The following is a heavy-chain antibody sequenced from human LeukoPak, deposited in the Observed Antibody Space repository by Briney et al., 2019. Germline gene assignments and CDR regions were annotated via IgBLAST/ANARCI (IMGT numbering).Heavy chain of an antibody. D-gene: IGHD1-26*01. Sequence: GASVKVSCKVSGYTLTELSMHWVRQAPGKGLEWMGGIIPIFGAANYAQKFQGRVTITADESTSTAYMELSSLRSEDTAVYYCARGPDGVGATRYWGQGTLVTVSS. CDR3: ARGPDGVGATRY. CDR1: GYTLTELS. V-gene: IGHV1-69*13. CDR2: IIPIFGAA. J-gene: IGHJ4*02.